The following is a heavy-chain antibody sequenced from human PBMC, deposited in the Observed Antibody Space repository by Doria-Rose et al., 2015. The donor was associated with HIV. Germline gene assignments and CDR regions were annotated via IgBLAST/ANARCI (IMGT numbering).Heavy chain of an antibody. CDR3: ARFRPSRGIYYSLDV. Sequence: QVQLQESGPGLVKPAETLSLTCTVSGGSISSYYWNWIRQPPGKGLECIGYIYSSGSTHYNSSLKGRVPISIDTPKNQFSLKLSSVTAADTAVYYCARFRPSRGIYYSLDVWGKGTTVTVSS. CDR2: IYSSGST. D-gene: IGHD3-10*01. CDR1: GGSISSYY. V-gene: IGHV4-4*09. J-gene: IGHJ6*03.